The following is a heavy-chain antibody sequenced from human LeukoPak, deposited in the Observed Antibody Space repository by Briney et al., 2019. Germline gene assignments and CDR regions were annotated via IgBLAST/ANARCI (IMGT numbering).Heavy chain of an antibody. CDR1: GFTFSRYA. D-gene: IGHD3-22*01. CDR2: ISYDGSNK. J-gene: IGHJ4*02. Sequence: GRSLRLSCAASGFTFSRYAMDGVRQAPGKGLEWVAVISYDGSNKYYADSVKGRFTISRDSSKNTLYLQMNSLRAEDTAVYYCASHYDTSGYHYFDFRGQGTLVTVSS. V-gene: IGHV3-30-3*01. CDR3: ASHYDTSGYHYFDF.